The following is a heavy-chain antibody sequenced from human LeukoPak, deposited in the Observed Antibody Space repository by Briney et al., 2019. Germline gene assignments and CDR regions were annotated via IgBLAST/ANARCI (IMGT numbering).Heavy chain of an antibody. CDR2: ISSDGGNK. J-gene: IGHJ4*02. CDR1: AFTFSNYC. V-gene: IGHV3-30*18. Sequence: GGSLRLSCAASAFTFSNYCMHWVRQAAGKGLEWVAFISSDGGNKYYADSVKGRFTISRDNSENTLYLHMNSLSAEDTAVYYCAKLAQGGSVDYWGQGTLVTVSS. CDR3: AKLAQGGSVDY. D-gene: IGHD6-25*01.